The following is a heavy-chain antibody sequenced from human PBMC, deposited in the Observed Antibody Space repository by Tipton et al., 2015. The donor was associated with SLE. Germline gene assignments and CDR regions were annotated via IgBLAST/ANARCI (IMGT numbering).Heavy chain of an antibody. D-gene: IGHD2-8*01. Sequence: TLSLTCSVSGGSISSNYWIWIRQPPGKGLEWIGYISYGGGTNYNPSLKSRFTMSVDTAKNQFSLKLTSVTAADTAVYYCARGMLTWRGAIVGVDVWGQGTTVNVSS. V-gene: IGHV4-59*08. CDR3: ARGMLTWRGAIVGVDV. CDR2: ISYGGGT. J-gene: IGHJ6*02. CDR1: GGSISSNY.